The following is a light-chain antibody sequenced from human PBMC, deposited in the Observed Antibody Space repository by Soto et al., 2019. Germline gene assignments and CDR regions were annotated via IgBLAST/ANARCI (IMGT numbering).Light chain of an antibody. V-gene: IGLV2-23*01. CDR1: SSDVGSYNL. J-gene: IGLJ2*01. CDR3: CSYAGPVV. CDR2: EAS. Sequence: QSALTQPASVSGSPGQSITISCTGTSSDVGSYNLVSWYQHHPGKAPKLMIYEASKRPSGVSNRFSGSKSGNTASLTISGLQAEDAADYHCCSYAGPVVFCGGTKLTVL.